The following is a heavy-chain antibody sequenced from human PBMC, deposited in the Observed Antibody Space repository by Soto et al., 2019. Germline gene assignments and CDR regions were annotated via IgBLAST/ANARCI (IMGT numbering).Heavy chain of an antibody. Sequence: GESLKISCTASGFTFGDYAMSWFRQAPGKGLEWVGFIRSKAYGGTTEYAASVKGRFTISRDDSKSIAYLQMNSLKTEDTAVYYCTREQQLVEEQPLWGQGTLVTVSS. J-gene: IGHJ4*02. CDR2: IRSKAYGGTT. D-gene: IGHD6-13*01. CDR3: TREQQLVEEQPL. CDR1: GFTFGDYA. V-gene: IGHV3-49*03.